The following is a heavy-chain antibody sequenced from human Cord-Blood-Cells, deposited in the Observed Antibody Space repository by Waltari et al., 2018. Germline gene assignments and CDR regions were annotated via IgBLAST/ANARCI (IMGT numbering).Heavy chain of an antibody. D-gene: IGHD3-3*01. CDR1: GGSFSGYY. CDR3: ARGGVVEYFQH. J-gene: IGHJ1*01. V-gene: IGHV4-34*01. Sequence: QVQLQQWGAGLLKPSETLSLTCAVYGGSFSGYYWSWIRQPPGKGLEWIGEINHMGSTNYNPSLKSRVTISVDTSKNQFSLKLSSVTAADTAVYYCARGGVVEYFQHWGQGTLVTVSS. CDR2: INHMGST.